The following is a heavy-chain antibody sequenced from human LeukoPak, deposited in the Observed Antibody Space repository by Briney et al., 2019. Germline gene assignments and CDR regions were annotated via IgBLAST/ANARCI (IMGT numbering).Heavy chain of an antibody. CDR2: IIPIFGTA. CDR3: ASPDEYSSSWYDAFDI. D-gene: IGHD6-13*01. CDR1: GGTFSSYA. Sequence: SVKVPCKASGGTFSSYAISWVRQAPGQGLEWMGGIIPIFGTANYAQKFQGRVTITADESTSTAYMELSRLRSEDTAVYYCASPDEYSSSWYDAFDIWGQGTMVTVSS. V-gene: IGHV1-69*01. J-gene: IGHJ3*02.